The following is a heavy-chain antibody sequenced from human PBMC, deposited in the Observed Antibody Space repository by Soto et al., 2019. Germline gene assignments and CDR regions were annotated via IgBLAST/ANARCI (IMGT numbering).Heavy chain of an antibody. CDR3: ARGDYYDSSGYTLGYYYGMDV. Sequence: ASVKVSCKASGGTFSSYAISWVRQAPGQGLEWMGGIIPIFGTANYAQKFQGRVTITADESTSTAYMELSSLRSEDTAVYYCARGDYYDSSGYTLGYYYGMDVWGQGTTVTVSS. CDR2: IIPIFGTA. V-gene: IGHV1-69*13. CDR1: GGTFSSYA. J-gene: IGHJ6*02. D-gene: IGHD3-22*01.